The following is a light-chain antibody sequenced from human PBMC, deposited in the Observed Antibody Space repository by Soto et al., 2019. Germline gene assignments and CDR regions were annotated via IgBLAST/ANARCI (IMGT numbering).Light chain of an antibody. CDR2: GNH. Sequence: QSVLTQPPSVSGAPGQRVTISCTGSSSNIGAGFDVHWYQQFPGTAPKLLIFGNHNRPSGVPDRFSGSRSGTSASLAITGLQAEDEAHYYCQSYDSSLSEGVFGGGTKVTVL. CDR1: SSNIGAGFD. V-gene: IGLV1-40*01. J-gene: IGLJ2*01. CDR3: QSYDSSLSEGV.